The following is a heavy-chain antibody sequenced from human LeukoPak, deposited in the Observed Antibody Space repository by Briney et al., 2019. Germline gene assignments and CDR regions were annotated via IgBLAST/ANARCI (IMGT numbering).Heavy chain of an antibody. CDR2: INHSGST. D-gene: IGHD5-12*01. Sequence: SETLSLTCTVSGGSISSYYWSWIRQPPGKGLEWIGEINHSGSTNYNPSLKSRVTISADTSKNQFSLKLSSVTAADTAVYYCARPNLVTTDAFDIWGQGTMVTVSS. J-gene: IGHJ3*02. V-gene: IGHV4-34*01. CDR1: GGSISSYY. CDR3: ARPNLVTTDAFDI.